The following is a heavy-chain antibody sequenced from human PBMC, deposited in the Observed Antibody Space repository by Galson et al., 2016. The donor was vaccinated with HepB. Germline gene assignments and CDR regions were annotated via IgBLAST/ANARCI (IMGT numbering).Heavy chain of an antibody. CDR2: IHPGDSDT. CDR3: ARVSPLRHDGSGLSYNSFDP. J-gene: IGHJ5*02. CDR1: GYRFTDYW. V-gene: IGHV5-51*03. D-gene: IGHD3-22*01. Sequence: QSGAEVKKPGESLKISCKASGYRFTDYWLGWVRQMPGKGLEWLGNIHPGDSDTRYSPSFQGQVTIAADKSISTAYLQWSSLKASDTAMYYCARVSPLRHDGSGLSYNSFDPWGQGTQVTVSS.